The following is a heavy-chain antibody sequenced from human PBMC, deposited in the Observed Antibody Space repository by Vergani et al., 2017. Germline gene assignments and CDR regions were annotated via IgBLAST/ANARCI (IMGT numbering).Heavy chain of an antibody. CDR3: AKHFRGWGIDY. CDR1: GFTLSNYD. D-gene: IGHD3-16*01. Sequence: QVQLVESGGGVVQRGGSLRLSCPTSGFTLSNYDMQWIRQGPGKGLEFVAFIQFDGSNQYYADSVKGRFTLSRDFSKNTLYLQINSLRTDDTATYYCAKHFRGWGIDYWGQGTQVIVSS. V-gene: IGHV3-30*02. J-gene: IGHJ4*02. CDR2: IQFDGSNQ.